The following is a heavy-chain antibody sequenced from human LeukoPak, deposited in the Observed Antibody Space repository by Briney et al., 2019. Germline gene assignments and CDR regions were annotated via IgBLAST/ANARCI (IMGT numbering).Heavy chain of an antibody. V-gene: IGHV3-48*03. CDR3: ARSITMTVMVIRNDAFEI. CDR2: ISSSGSTI. D-gene: IGHD3-22*01. CDR1: GFTFSSDE. J-gene: IGHJ3*02. Sequence: GGSLRLSCAASGFTFSSDEMNWVRQAPGKGLEWVSYISSSGSTIYYADSVKGRFTISRDNAKNSLYLQMNSLRAQDTAVYYFARSITMTVMVIRNDAFEIWGKGTMVTVSS.